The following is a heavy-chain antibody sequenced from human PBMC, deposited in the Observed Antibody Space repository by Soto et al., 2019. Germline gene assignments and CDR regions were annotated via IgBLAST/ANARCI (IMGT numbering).Heavy chain of an antibody. CDR2: MNPNSGNA. D-gene: IGHD6-19*01. J-gene: IGHJ4*02. Sequence: QVQLVQSGAEVKKPGASVKVSCKASGYTFTSYDINWVRQATGQGLEWMGWMNPNSGNAGYAQKFKGRVTMTRNTSITTAYLELSSLRSEDAAVYYCARERSSGWLDYWGQGTVGTVSS. CDR1: GYTFTSYD. CDR3: ARERSSGWLDY. V-gene: IGHV1-8*01.